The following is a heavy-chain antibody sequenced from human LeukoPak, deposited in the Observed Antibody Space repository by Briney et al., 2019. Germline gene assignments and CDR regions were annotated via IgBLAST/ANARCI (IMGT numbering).Heavy chain of an antibody. Sequence: PGGSPRLSCATSGFTFSSHAMNWVRQAPGKGLEWVSGIIDSVDNTHYADSVKGRFTISRDSPKSTLYLQMNSLRADDTAVYYRATYCASGKCADHWGQGTLVTVSS. CDR1: GFTFSSHA. CDR3: ATYCASGKCADH. D-gene: IGHD2-8*01. V-gene: IGHV3-23*01. J-gene: IGHJ4*02. CDR2: IIDSVDNT.